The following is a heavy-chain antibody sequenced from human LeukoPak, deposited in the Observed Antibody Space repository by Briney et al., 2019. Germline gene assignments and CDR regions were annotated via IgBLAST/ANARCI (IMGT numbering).Heavy chain of an antibody. V-gene: IGHV3-7*01. CDR1: GFTFSSYW. D-gene: IGHD2-21*01. J-gene: IGHJ6*03. Sequence: PGGSLRLSCAASGFTFSSYWMSWVRQAPGKGLEWVANIKLDGSEKYYVDSAKGRFTISRDNAKNSLYLQMNSLRAEDTAVYYCARGGQYCGGDCSYYYYYYMDVWGKGTTVTVSS. CDR3: ARGGQYCGGDCSYYYYYYMDV. CDR2: IKLDGSEK.